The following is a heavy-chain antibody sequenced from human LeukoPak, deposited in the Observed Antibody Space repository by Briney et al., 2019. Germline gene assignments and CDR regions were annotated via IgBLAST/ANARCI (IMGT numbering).Heavy chain of an antibody. Sequence: SETLSLTCTVSGGSISSYYWSWIRQPPGKGLEWIGYIYYSGSTTYNPSLTSRVTISVDTSKNQFSLRLSSVTAADTAVYYCAREGGPYRPLDYSGQGILVTVSS. CDR2: IYYSGST. V-gene: IGHV4-59*01. CDR1: GGSISSYY. CDR3: AREGGPYRPLDY. J-gene: IGHJ4*02.